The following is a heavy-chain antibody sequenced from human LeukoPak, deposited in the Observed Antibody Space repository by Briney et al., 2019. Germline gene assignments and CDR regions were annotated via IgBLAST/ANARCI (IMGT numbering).Heavy chain of an antibody. CDR2: INPDSGGT. J-gene: IGHJ4*02. CDR1: VYTFTVYY. D-gene: IGHD3-3*01. Sequence: ASVTVSFKASVYTFTVYYMHWVRQAPGQGLEWMGWINPDSGGTKYAQKFQGRVSMTRDTSSSTAYMELSRLRSDDTAVYYCARAHDFWSGFYPVDYWGQGTLVTVSS. CDR3: ARAHDFWSGFYPVDY. V-gene: IGHV1-2*02.